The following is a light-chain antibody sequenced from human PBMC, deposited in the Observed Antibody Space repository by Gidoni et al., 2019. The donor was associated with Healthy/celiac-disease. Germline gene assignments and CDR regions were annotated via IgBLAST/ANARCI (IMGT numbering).Light chain of an antibody. Sequence: QSALTRPASVSGSPGKSITISCTGTSSDVVGYNYVPWYQQHPGKAPKLMIYDVSNRPSGVSNRFSGSKSGNTASLTISGLQAEDEADYYCSSYTSSSTLVVFGGGTKLTVL. CDR1: SSDVVGYNY. CDR3: SSYTSSSTLVV. V-gene: IGLV2-14*01. J-gene: IGLJ2*01. CDR2: DVS.